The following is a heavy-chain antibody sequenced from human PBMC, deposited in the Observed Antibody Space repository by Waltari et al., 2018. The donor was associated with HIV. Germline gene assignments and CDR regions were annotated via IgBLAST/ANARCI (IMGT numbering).Heavy chain of an antibody. CDR1: GGSISSTSYY. V-gene: IGHV4-39*01. J-gene: IGHJ5*02. Sequence: QLQLQESGPGLVKPSETLSLTCTVSGGSISSTSYYWGWIRQPQGKGLEWIGTIDYSGSTYYTPSLKSLVTISVDTSKNQFSLKLSSVTAADTAVYYCARLRGRGGITMIVPRFDPWGQGTLVTVSS. CDR3: ARLRGRGGITMIVPRFDP. CDR2: IDYSGST. D-gene: IGHD3-22*01.